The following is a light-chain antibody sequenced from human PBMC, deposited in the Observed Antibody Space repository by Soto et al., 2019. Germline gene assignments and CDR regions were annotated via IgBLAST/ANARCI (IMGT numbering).Light chain of an antibody. CDR2: RNN. CDR1: SYNIGKNL. V-gene: IGLV1-47*01. J-gene: IGLJ1*01. Sequence: QAVLTQPPSASGTPGQRVTISCSGGSYNIGKNLVYWYQQRPGTAPKLLIYRNNQRPSGVPDRISGSKSGTSASLAISGLRSEDEADYYCASWDGNLSGHVFGTGTKVTVL. CDR3: ASWDGNLSGHV.